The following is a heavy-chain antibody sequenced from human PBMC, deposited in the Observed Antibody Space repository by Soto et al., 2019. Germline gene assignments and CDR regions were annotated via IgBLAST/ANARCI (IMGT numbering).Heavy chain of an antibody. CDR3: ARDAIAAPGNAFDY. D-gene: IGHD6-13*01. CDR1: GYTFFSFG. CDR2: ISAYNGNT. J-gene: IGHJ4*02. V-gene: IGHV1-18*01. Sequence: QVQLVQPGAEVKKPGASVRVSCKASGYTFFSFGISWVRQAPGQGLEWVGWISAYNGNTDYAEKFRGRVTMTTDTSTSTAYMDLRSLRSDDTALYYCARDAIAAPGNAFDYWGQGTLVTVSS.